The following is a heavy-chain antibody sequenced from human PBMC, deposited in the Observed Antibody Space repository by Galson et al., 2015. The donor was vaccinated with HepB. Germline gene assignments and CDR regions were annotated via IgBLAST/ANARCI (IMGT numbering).Heavy chain of an antibody. CDR1: GDSVSSNSAA. CDR2: TYYRSKWYN. D-gene: IGHD5-18*01. V-gene: IGHV6-1*01. J-gene: IGHJ4*02. CDR3: ARAPRTLRGYSYGYAGAIDY. Sequence: CAISGDSVSSNSAAWNWIRQSPSRGLEWLGRTYYRSKWYNDYAVPVKSRITINPDTSKNQFSLQLNSVTPEDTAVYYCARAPRTLRGYSYGYAGAIDYWGQGTLVTVSS.